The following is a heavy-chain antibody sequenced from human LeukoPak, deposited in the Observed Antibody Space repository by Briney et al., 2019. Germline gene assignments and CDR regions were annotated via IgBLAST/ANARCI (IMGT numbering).Heavy chain of an antibody. Sequence: ASVKVSCKASGYTFSSYYIHWVRQAPGQGLEWMGIINPSGDSTSYAQKFQDRVTMTRDTSTNTVHMELSSLRSDDTAVYYCARGNSYGGNSGYNFDYWGQGTLVTVSS. V-gene: IGHV1-46*01. CDR1: GYTFSSYY. CDR3: ARGNSYGGNSGYNFDY. CDR2: INPSGDST. D-gene: IGHD4-23*01. J-gene: IGHJ4*02.